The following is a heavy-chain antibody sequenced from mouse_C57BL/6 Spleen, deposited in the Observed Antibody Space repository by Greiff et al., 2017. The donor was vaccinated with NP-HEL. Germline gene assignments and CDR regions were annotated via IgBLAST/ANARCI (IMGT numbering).Heavy chain of an antibody. CDR1: GFTFSSYA. Sequence: EVKLVESGEGLVKPGGSLKLSCAASGFTFSSYAMSWVRQTPAKRLEWVAYISSGGDYIYYADTVKGRFTISRDNARNTLYLQMSSLKSEDTAMYYCTRGRTGRGYFDVWGTGTTVTVSS. V-gene: IGHV5-9-1*02. J-gene: IGHJ1*03. CDR2: ISSGGDYI. D-gene: IGHD4-1*01. CDR3: TRGRTGRGYFDV.